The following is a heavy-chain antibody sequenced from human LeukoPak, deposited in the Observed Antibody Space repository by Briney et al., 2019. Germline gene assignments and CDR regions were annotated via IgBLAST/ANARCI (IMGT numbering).Heavy chain of an antibody. Sequence: SETLSLTCAVYGGSFSGYYWSWIRQPPGKGLEWIGEINHSGSTNYNPSLKSRVTISVDTSKNQFSLKLGSVTAADTAVYYCARGSSSWYRNYYYYYGMDVWGKGTTVTVSS. CDR3: ARGSSSWYRNYYYYYGMDV. CDR2: INHSGST. CDR1: GGSFSGYY. V-gene: IGHV4-34*01. D-gene: IGHD6-13*01. J-gene: IGHJ6*04.